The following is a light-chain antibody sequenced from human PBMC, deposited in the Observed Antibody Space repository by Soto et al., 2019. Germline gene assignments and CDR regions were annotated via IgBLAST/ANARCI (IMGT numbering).Light chain of an antibody. CDR2: DAS. CDR1: QSISSW. Sequence: IQVTQSPSSLSASVGDRFTVTCRASQSISSWLAWYQQKPGKAPKLLIYDASSLESGVPSRFSGSGSGTEFTLTISSLQPDDFATYYCQQYNSYSWTFGQGTKVDIK. V-gene: IGKV1-5*01. J-gene: IGKJ1*01. CDR3: QQYNSYSWT.